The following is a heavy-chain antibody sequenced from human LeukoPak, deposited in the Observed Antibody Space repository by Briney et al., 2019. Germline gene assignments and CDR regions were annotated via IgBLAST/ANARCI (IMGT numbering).Heavy chain of an antibody. D-gene: IGHD2-2*01. CDR3: ARDRYCSSTSCYPFDY. J-gene: IGHJ4*02. V-gene: IGHV1-3*01. CDR1: GYTFTSYA. Sequence: ASVKVSCKASGYTFTSYAMHWVRQAPGQRLEWMGWINAGNGNTKYSQKFQGRVTITRDTSASTAYMELSSLRSEDTAVYYCARDRYCSSTSCYPFDYWGQGTLVTVSS. CDR2: INAGNGNT.